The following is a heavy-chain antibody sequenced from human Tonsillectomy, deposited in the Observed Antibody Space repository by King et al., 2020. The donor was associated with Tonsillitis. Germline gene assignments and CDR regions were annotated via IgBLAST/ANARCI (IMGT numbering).Heavy chain of an antibody. Sequence: VQLVESGGGLVQPGGSLRLSCAASGFTFSSYAMSWVRQAPGKGLEWVSAISGSGGSTYYADSVKGRFTISRDNSKNTLYLQMNSLRAEDTAVYYCAKDRSRSYYDSVTPRGAPGPFDYWGQGTLVTVSS. CDR3: AKDRSRSYYDSVTPRGAPGPFDY. J-gene: IGHJ4*02. V-gene: IGHV3-23*04. D-gene: IGHD3-9*01. CDR1: GFTFSSYA. CDR2: ISGSGGST.